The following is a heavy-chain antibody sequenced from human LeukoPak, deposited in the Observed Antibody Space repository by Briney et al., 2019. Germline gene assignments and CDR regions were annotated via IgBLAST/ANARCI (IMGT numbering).Heavy chain of an antibody. CDR3: ARGRLRVQLWLRGSGSAWFDP. CDR1: GVSISSGSYY. J-gene: IGHJ5*02. D-gene: IGHD5-18*01. CDR2: IHTSGNT. Sequence: SETLSLTCTVSGVSISSGSYYWSWIRQPAGKGLEWIGRIHTSGNTNYNPSLKSRVTISVDTSKNQFSLKLSSVTAADTAVYYCARGRLRVQLWLRGSGSAWFDPWGQGTLVTVSS. V-gene: IGHV4-61*02.